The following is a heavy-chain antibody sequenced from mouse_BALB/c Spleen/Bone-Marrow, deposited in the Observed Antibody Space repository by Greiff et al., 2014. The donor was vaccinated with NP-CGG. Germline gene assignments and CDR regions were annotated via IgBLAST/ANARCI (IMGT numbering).Heavy chain of an antibody. V-gene: IGHV1-69*02. CDR1: GYTFTSYW. CDR2: IDPSDSET. CDR3: ARDHFYSGNYEFVY. Sequence: VQLLQSXAVLVKPGAPVTLSCKASGYTFTSYWMNWLKQRPGRGLEWIGRIDPSDSETHYNQKFKDKATLTVDKSSSTAYIQLSSLTSEDSAVYYCARDHFYSGNYEFVYWGQGTLVTVSA. J-gene: IGHJ3*01. D-gene: IGHD2-1*01.